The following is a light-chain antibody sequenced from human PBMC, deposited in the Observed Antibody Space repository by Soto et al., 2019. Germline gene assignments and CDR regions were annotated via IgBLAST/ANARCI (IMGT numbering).Light chain of an antibody. V-gene: IGLV1-47*02. CDR3: AAWDDSLSGWV. CDR1: SSDIGSNQ. CDR2: SSN. Sequence: QSLLAQPPSASGTPGQRVTISCSGSSSDIGSNQVYWYQQLPGTAPRLLIYSSNQRPSGVPDRFSGSKSGTSASLAISGLRSEDEADYYCAAWDDSLSGWVFGGGTKLTVL. J-gene: IGLJ3*02.